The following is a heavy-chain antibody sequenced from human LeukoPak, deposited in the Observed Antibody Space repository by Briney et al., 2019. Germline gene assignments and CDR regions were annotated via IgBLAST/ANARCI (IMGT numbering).Heavy chain of an antibody. J-gene: IGHJ4*02. Sequence: ASVKVSCKASGYTFTSYYMHWVRQAPGQGLEWMGWISAYNGNTNYAQNLQGRVTMTTDTSTSTAYMELRSLRSDDTALYYCARDFYGDCDYWGQGTLVTVSS. V-gene: IGHV1-18*04. CDR3: ARDFYGDCDY. D-gene: IGHD4-17*01. CDR1: GYTFTSYY. CDR2: ISAYNGNT.